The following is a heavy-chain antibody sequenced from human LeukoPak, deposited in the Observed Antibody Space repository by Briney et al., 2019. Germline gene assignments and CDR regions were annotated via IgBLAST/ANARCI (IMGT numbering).Heavy chain of an antibody. D-gene: IGHD6-13*01. J-gene: IGHJ4*02. CDR3: ASPGRVIAAPFDY. CDR2: IYPGDSDT. V-gene: IGHV5-51*01. Sequence: GESLKISCKGSGYSFTSYWIGWVRQMPGKGLEWMGIIYPGDSDTRYSPSFQGQVTISADKTISTAYLQWSSLKASDTAMYYCASPGRVIAAPFDYWGQGTLVTVSS. CDR1: GYSFTSYW.